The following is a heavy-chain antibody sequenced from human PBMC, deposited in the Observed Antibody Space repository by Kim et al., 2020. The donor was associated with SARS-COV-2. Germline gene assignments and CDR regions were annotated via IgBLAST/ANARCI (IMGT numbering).Heavy chain of an antibody. D-gene: IGHD3-10*01. CDR2: INHSGST. Sequence: SETLSLTCAVYGGSFSGYYWSWIRQPPGKGLEWIGEINHSGSTNYNPSLKSRVTISVDTSKNQFSLKLSSVTAADTAVYYCARGGFGEFYYFDYWGQGTLVTVSS. CDR3: ARGGFGEFYYFDY. V-gene: IGHV4-34*01. CDR1: GGSFSGYY. J-gene: IGHJ4*02.